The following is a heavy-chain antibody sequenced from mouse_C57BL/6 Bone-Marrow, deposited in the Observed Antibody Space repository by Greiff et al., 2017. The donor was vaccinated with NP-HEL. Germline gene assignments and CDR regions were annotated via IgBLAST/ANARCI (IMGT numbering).Heavy chain of an antibody. CDR1: GFTFSSYA. D-gene: IGHD3-2*01. CDR3: TRDSFDY. CDR2: ISSGGDYI. V-gene: IGHV5-9-1*02. J-gene: IGHJ2*01. Sequence: DVKLVESGGGLVQPGGSLKLSCAASGFTFSSYAMSWVRQTPEKRLEWVAYISSGGDYIYYADTVKGRFTISRDNARNTLYLQMSSLKSEDTAMYYCTRDSFDYWGQGTTLTVSS.